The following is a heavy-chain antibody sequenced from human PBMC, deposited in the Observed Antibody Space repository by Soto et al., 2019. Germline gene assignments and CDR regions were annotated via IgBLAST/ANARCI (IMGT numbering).Heavy chain of an antibody. CDR2: ISYDGSNK. J-gene: IGHJ4*02. CDR3: ASFRAATVTTWGGFDY. D-gene: IGHD4-17*01. Sequence: QVQLVESGGGVVQPGRSLRLSCAASGFTFSSYAMHWVRQAPGKGLEWVAVISYDGSNKYYADSVKGRFTISRDNSKNTLYLQMNSLRAEDTAVYYCASFRAATVTTWGGFDYWGQGTLVTVSS. V-gene: IGHV3-30-3*01. CDR1: GFTFSSYA.